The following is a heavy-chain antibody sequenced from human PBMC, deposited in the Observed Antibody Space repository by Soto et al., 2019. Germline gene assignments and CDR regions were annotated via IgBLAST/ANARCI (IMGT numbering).Heavy chain of an antibody. Sequence: QVHLVQSAAEVKKPGASVKVSCKASGYTLTHFYIHWVRQAPGHGLEWLGWFNPGRGGKKYGQSVQGRVIMDKDTPISTVYMERGSLTSDDTAVYYCARDGGVAFVYRMDVWGQGTTVIVSS. J-gene: IGHJ6*02. CDR2: FNPGRGGK. D-gene: IGHD5-12*01. CDR3: ARDGGVAFVYRMDV. V-gene: IGHV1-2*02. CDR1: GYTLTHFY.